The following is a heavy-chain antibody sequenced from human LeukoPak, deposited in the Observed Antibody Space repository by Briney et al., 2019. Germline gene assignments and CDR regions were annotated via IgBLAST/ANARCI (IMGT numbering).Heavy chain of an antibody. V-gene: IGHV1-46*01. CDR3: AKEAAAAGRIEHYYYYYYMDV. CDR2: INSSGGST. Sequence: GASVKVSCKASGYTFTSYNMHWVRQAPGQGLEWMGIINSSGGSTSYAQKFQGRVTMTRDMSTSTVYMELSSLRSEDTAVYYCAKEAAAAGRIEHYYYYYYMDVWGKGTTVTISS. D-gene: IGHD6-13*01. J-gene: IGHJ6*03. CDR1: GYTFTSYN.